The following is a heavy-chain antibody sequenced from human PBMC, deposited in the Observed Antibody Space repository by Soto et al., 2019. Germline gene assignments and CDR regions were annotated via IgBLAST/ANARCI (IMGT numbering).Heavy chain of an antibody. CDR1: GFTFSSYA. J-gene: IGHJ4*02. CDR2: ISASGGNT. D-gene: IGHD3-22*01. CDR3: AKDLSFNYDTSAY. Sequence: GGSLRLSCAASGFTFSSYAMNWVRQAPGKGLEWVSAISASGGNTYDADSVKGRFTISRDNSKSTLYLQMNSLRAEDTAVYYWAKDLSFNYDTSAYWGQGTLVTVSS. V-gene: IGHV3-23*01.